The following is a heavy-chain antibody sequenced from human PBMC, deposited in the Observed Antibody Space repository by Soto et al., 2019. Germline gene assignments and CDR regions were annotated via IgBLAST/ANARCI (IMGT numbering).Heavy chain of an antibody. CDR3: ARSPYSSKMNWFDP. Sequence: SETLSLTCAVHGGSFSGYYWSWIRQPPGKGLEWIGEINHSGSTNYNPSLKSRVTISVDTSKNQFSLKLSSVTAADTAVYYCARSPYSSKMNWFDPWGQGTLVTVSS. CDR2: INHSGST. J-gene: IGHJ5*02. D-gene: IGHD6-13*01. V-gene: IGHV4-34*01. CDR1: GGSFSGYY.